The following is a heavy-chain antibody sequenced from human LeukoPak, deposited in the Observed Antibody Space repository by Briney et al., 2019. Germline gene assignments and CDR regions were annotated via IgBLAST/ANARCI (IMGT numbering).Heavy chain of an antibody. CDR1: GLTLSRFA. Sequence: GGPLRLSCAASGLTLSRFAMNWARQARGRGLEWVKAISGNGYAFYAEFVKGRFTISRGHFKNTLYLQRNSLRMEETAVYYCVKGPKRLVFVRGYYFDYWGQGTLVTVSS. V-gene: IGHV3-23*01. CDR2: ISGNGYA. D-gene: IGHD6-13*01. CDR3: VKGPKRLVFVRGYYFDY. J-gene: IGHJ4*02.